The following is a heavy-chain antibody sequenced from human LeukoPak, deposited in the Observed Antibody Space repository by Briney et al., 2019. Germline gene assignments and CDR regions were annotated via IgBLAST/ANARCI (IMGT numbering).Heavy chain of an antibody. CDR3: AKSRVVPAATDWFDP. V-gene: IGHV3-23*01. Sequence: PGGSLRLSCAASGFTFSSYAMSWVRQAPGKGLGWVSAISGSGGSTYYADSVKGRFTISRDNSKNTLYLQMNSLRAEDTAVYYCAKSRVVPAATDWFDPWGQGTLVTVSS. D-gene: IGHD2-2*01. J-gene: IGHJ5*02. CDR2: ISGSGGST. CDR1: GFTFSSYA.